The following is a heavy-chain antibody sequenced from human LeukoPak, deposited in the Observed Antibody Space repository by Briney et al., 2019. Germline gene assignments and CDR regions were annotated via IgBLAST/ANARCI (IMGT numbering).Heavy chain of an antibody. CDR1: GFTFSSYA. D-gene: IGHD3-10*01. CDR3: AKGATMFRGVKHPYYFDY. Sequence: PGGSLRLSCAASGFTFSSYAMSWARQAPGKGLEWVSAISGSGGSTYYADSVKGRFTISRDNSKNTLYLQMNSLRAEDTAVYYCAKGATMFRGVKHPYYFDYWGQGTLVTVSS. V-gene: IGHV3-23*01. CDR2: ISGSGGST. J-gene: IGHJ4*02.